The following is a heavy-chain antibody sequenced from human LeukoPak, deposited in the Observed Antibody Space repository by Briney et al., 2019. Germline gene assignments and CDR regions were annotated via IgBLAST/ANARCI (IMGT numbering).Heavy chain of an antibody. CDR3: SRDPYCSGGSCQWANGFDP. J-gene: IGHJ5*02. V-gene: IGHV4-59*01. Sequence: SETLSLTCTVSGVSISSYYWSWIRQPPGKGLEWIGYIYYSGSTNYNPSLKSRVTISVDTSKNQFSLKLSSVTAADTAVYYCSRDPYCSGGSCQWANGFDPWGQGTLVTVSS. D-gene: IGHD2-15*01. CDR2: IYYSGST. CDR1: GVSISSYY.